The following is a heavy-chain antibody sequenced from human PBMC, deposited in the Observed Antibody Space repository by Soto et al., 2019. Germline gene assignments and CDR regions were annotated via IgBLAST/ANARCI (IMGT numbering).Heavy chain of an antibody. CDR1: GGTFSSYT. V-gene: IGHV1-69*08. Sequence: QVQLVQSGAEVQKPGSSVKVSCKASGGTFSSYTISWVRQAPGQGLEWMGRIIPILGIANYAQKFQGRVTLTADKSTSTAYMELSSLRSEDTAVYYCARERGDTTVTTDYYYYMDLWGKGTTVTVSS. J-gene: IGHJ6*03. D-gene: IGHD4-17*01. CDR3: ARERGDTTVTTDYYYYMDL. CDR2: IIPILGIA.